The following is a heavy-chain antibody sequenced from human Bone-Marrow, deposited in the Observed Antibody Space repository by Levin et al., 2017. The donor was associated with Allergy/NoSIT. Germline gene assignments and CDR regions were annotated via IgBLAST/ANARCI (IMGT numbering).Heavy chain of an antibody. D-gene: IGHD4-17*01. Sequence: PGGSLRLSCVASGLTFNSYAMSWVRQAPGKGLEWVSVISGSGSRTYYADSVKGRFTISRDNSKNTLFLQMNSLRDEDTAVYYCAKPPDGASFDYWGQGTLVNVSS. CDR1: GLTFNSYA. J-gene: IGHJ4*02. CDR2: ISGSGSRT. V-gene: IGHV3-23*01. CDR3: AKPPDGASFDY.